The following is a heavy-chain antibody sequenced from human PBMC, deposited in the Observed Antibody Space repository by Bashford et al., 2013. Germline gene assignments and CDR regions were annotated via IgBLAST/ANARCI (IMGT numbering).Heavy chain of an antibody. D-gene: IGHD2-15*01. CDR3: ARGRKYCSGGSCYRYYFDY. J-gene: IGHJ4*02. Sequence: ASVKVSCKASGYTFTSYGISWVRQAPGQGLEWMGWISAYNGNTNYAQKLQGRVTMTTDTSTSTAYMELRSLRSDDTAVYYCARGRKYCSGGSCYRYYFDYWGQGTLVTVSS. CDR2: ISAYNGNT. V-gene: IGHV1-18*01. CDR1: GYTFTSYG.